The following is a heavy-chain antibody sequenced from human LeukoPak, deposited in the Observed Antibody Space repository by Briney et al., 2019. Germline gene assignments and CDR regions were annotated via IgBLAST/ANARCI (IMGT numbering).Heavy chain of an antibody. CDR1: GYTFTGYY. J-gene: IGHJ4*02. D-gene: IGHD2-2*01. CDR3: AVTHKYQLLSYYFDY. Sequence: GASVKVSCKASGYTFTGYYMHWVRQAPGLGLEWMGWINPNSGGTNYAQKFQGRVTMTRDTSISTAYMELSRLRSDDTAVYYCAVTHKYQLLSYYFDYWGQGTLVTVSS. CDR2: INPNSGGT. V-gene: IGHV1-2*02.